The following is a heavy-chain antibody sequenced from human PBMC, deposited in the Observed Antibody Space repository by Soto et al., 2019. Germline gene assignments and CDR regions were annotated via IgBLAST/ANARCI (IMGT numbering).Heavy chain of an antibody. Sequence: QVQLVQSGTEVKKSVSSVKVSCRASGRTSSNFVITWVRQVPGQGLEWLGGILPMFGAVQYAQKFQDRLIITAGRPTQTAAMELGSLRSEDTAVYYCARAKRSGYDRGDSYYHTMDFWGHGTTVPVS. CDR2: ILPMFGAV. D-gene: IGHD3-3*01. CDR3: ARAKRSGYDRGDSYYHTMDF. CDR1: GRTSSNFV. J-gene: IGHJ6*02. V-gene: IGHV1-69*06.